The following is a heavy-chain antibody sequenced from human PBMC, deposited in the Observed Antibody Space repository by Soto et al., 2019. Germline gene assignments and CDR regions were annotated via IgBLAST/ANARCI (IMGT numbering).Heavy chain of an antibody. J-gene: IGHJ5*02. CDR2: IVPGSGAP. V-gene: IGHV1-69*12. D-gene: IGHD7-27*01. Sequence: QVQLVQSGAEVKQPGSSVKVSCKASGGTFNNYAFSWVRQAPGQGLEWVGGIVPGSGAPNYAQKFKGRVTLIADESTGPGYMELISLRIEDTAVYYCVREALGKCWFDPWGQGSLVTVSS. CDR1: GGTFNNYA. CDR3: VREALGKCWFDP.